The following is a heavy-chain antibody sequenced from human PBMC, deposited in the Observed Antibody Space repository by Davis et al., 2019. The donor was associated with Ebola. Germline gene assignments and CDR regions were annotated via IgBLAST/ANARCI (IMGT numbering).Heavy chain of an antibody. CDR2: IYYSGST. CDR1: GGSFSSYY. D-gene: IGHD3-16*01. J-gene: IGHJ4*02. Sequence: MPSETLSLTCAVYGGSFSSYYWSWIRQPPGKGLEWIGYIYYSGSTNYNPSLKSRVTISVDTSKNQSSLKLSSVTAADTAVYYCGGDLDYWGQGTLVTVSS. CDR3: GGDLDY. V-gene: IGHV4-59*08.